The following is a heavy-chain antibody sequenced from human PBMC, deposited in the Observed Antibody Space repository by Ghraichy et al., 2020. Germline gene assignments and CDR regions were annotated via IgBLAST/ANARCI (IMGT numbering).Heavy chain of an antibody. CDR2: INHSGST. CDR1: GGSFSGYY. J-gene: IGHJ4*02. V-gene: IGHV4-34*01. D-gene: IGHD4-17*01. CDR3: ARGRARYGRGSYFDY. Sequence: SETLSLTCAVYGGSFSGYYWSWIRQPPGKGLEWIGEINHSGSTNYNPSLKSRVTISVDTSKNQFSLKLSSVTAADTAVYYCARGRARYGRGSYFDYWGQGTLVTVSS.